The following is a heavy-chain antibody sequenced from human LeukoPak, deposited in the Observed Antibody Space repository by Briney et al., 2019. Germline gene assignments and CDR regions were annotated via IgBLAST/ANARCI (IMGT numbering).Heavy chain of an antibody. Sequence: SETLSLTCTVSGGSITSYYWNWIRQPPGQGLEWIGNIYYSGGINYNPSLRGRVTMSVDTSKNQFSLRLSSVTAADTAVYYCARGGLSTWISFDSWGQGTLVTVSS. V-gene: IGHV4-59*01. CDR2: IYYSGGI. CDR3: ARGGLSTWISFDS. CDR1: GGSITSYY. J-gene: IGHJ4*02. D-gene: IGHD1-1*01.